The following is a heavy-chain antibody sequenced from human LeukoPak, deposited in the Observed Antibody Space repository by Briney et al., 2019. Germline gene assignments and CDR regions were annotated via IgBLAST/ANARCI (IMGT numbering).Heavy chain of an antibody. CDR1: GLTFSSYG. CDR2: VRYDGSEK. Sequence: GGSLRLSRAPSGLTFSSYGIHWARQAPGKGLEWVAFVRYDGSEKYHAPSVKGRFTITRDNSKNMLYLQMTSLRAEDTAVYYCARDRDEGLFYYYYYMDGGGKGTTVTIS. CDR3: ARDRDEGLFYYYYYMDG. J-gene: IGHJ6*03. D-gene: IGHD5-24*01. V-gene: IGHV3-30*02.